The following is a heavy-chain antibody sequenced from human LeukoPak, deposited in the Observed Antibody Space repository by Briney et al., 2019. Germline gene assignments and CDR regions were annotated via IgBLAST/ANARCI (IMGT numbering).Heavy chain of an antibody. V-gene: IGHV3-11*04. CDR2: ISSSGSTI. D-gene: IGHD5-12*01. CDR3: ARDYEYYYYMDV. J-gene: IGHJ6*03. Sequence: PGGSLRLSCAASGFTFSDYYMSWIRQAPGKGLEWVSYISSSGSTIYYADSVKGRFTISRDNAKNSLYLQMNSLRAEDTAMYYCARDYEYYYYMDVWGKGTTVTVSS. CDR1: GFTFSDYY.